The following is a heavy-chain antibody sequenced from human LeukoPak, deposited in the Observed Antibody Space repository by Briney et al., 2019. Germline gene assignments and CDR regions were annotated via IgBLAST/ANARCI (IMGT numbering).Heavy chain of an antibody. V-gene: IGHV4-59*01. CDR3: ARSKYYYDSSGYEWYYFDY. D-gene: IGHD3-22*01. CDR2: IYYSGST. J-gene: IGHJ4*02. CDR1: GGSITSYY. Sequence: KPSETLSLTCIVSGGSITSYYWSWIRQPPGKGLEWIGYIYYSGSTNYNPSLKSRVTISVDTSKNQFSLKLSSVTAADTAVYYCARSKYYYDSSGYEWYYFDYWGQGTLVTVSS.